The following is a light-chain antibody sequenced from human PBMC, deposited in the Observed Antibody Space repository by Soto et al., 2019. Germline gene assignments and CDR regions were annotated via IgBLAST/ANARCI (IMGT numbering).Light chain of an antibody. CDR2: GAS. J-gene: IGKJ1*01. V-gene: IGKV3-20*01. CDR1: QSVDID. CDR3: QQYGSSAT. Sequence: EIVMPQYPATLSVSPGERATLSCRAGQSVDIDLAWYQQKPGQAPRLLIYGASNRATGIPDRFSGSGSGTDFTLTISRLEPEDFAVYYCQQYGSSATFGQGTKVDIK.